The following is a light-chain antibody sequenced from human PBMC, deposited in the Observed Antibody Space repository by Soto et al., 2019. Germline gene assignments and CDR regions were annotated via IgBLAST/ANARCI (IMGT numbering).Light chain of an antibody. V-gene: IGKV3-15*01. Sequence: ETVMTQSPATLSLSPGERPTLSCRASQSVSSNLAWYQQKPGEAARLLIYDASTRATGIPARFSGSGSGTEFTITISSLQSEDFAVYYCQQYNTWPLTFGPGTKVDIK. CDR2: DAS. CDR1: QSVSSN. J-gene: IGKJ3*01. CDR3: QQYNTWPLT.